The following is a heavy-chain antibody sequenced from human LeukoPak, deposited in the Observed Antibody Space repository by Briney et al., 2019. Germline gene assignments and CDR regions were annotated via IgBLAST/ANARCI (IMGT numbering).Heavy chain of an antibody. CDR1: EFTFSSYA. V-gene: IGHV3-23*01. D-gene: IGHD6-13*01. CDR2: ISGSGGTT. J-gene: IGHJ4*02. CDR3: AKEFSSSRYYYFDY. Sequence: PGGSLRLSCAASEFTFSSYAMSWVRQAPGKGLEWVSAISGSGGTTYYTDSVKGRFTISRDNSKNTLYLQMNSLRAEDTAVYYCAKEFSSSRYYYFDYWGQGTLVAVSS.